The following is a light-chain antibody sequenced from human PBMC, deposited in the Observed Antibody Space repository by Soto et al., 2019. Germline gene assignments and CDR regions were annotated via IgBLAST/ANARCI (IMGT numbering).Light chain of an antibody. CDR1: QSVSSY. CDR3: QQRSNWPRVT. V-gene: IGKV3-11*01. Sequence: IVLTQSPATLSLSPGERATISCRASQSVSSYLAWYHQKPGQAPRLLLSDASNRTTGIPARFSGSGSGTDFTLTISSLEPEEFAVYYCQQRSNWPRVTFGQGTRLEIK. CDR2: DAS. J-gene: IGKJ5*01.